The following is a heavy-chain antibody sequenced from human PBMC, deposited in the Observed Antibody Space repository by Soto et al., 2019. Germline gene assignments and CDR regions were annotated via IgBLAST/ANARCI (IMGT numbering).Heavy chain of an antibody. V-gene: IGHV1-8*01. CDR1: GYTFTSYD. CDR3: ARLTETRLYCSGGSCYFLVDDAFDI. CDR2: MNPNSGNT. Sequence: GASVKVSCKXSGYTFTSYDINWVRQATGQGLEWMGWMNPNSGNTGYAQKFQGRVTMTRNTSISTAYMELSSLRSEDTAVYYCARLTETRLYCSGGSCYFLVDDAFDIWDQGTMVTVSS. D-gene: IGHD2-15*01. J-gene: IGHJ3*02.